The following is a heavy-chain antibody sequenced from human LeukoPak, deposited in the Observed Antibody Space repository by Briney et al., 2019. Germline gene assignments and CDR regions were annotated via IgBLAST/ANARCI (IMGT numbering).Heavy chain of an antibody. CDR2: IWYDGSKK. Sequence: GGSLRLSCAASGFTFSSYGMHWVRQAPGKGLEWVAVIWYDGSKKYYADSVKGRLTISRDNSKNTLYLQMNSLGAEDTAVYYCARLRAIGYFDYWGQGTLVTVSS. V-gene: IGHV3-33*08. CDR1: GFTFSSYG. CDR3: ARLRAIGYFDY. J-gene: IGHJ4*02.